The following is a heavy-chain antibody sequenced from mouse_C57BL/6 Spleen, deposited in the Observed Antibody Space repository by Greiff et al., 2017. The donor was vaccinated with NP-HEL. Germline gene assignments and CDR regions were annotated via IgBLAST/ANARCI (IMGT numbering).Heavy chain of an antibody. Sequence: VQLQQSGPELVKPGASVKMSCKASGYTFTDYNMHWVKQSHGKSLEWIGYINPNNGGTSYNQKFKGKATLTVNKSSSTAYMELRSLTSEDSAVYYCARNEISSYWYFDVWGTGTTVTVSS. CDR1: GYTFTDYN. V-gene: IGHV1-22*01. CDR3: ARNEISSYWYFDV. J-gene: IGHJ1*03. CDR2: INPNNGGT.